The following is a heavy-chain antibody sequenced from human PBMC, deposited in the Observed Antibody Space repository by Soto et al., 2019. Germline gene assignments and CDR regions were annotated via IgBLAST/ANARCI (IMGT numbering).Heavy chain of an antibody. CDR2: IDWDDDK. CDR1: GFSLSTSGMC. J-gene: IGHJ6*03. CDR3: ARMAPAPHCGSTSCYADYYYYMDV. D-gene: IGHD2-2*01. Sequence: SGPTLVNPTQTLTLTCTFSGFSLSTSGMCVSWIRQPPGKALEWLARIDWDDDKYYSTSLKTRLTISKDTSKNQVVLTMTNMDPVDTATYYCARMAPAPHCGSTSCYADYYYYMDVWGKGTTVTVSS. V-gene: IGHV2-70*11.